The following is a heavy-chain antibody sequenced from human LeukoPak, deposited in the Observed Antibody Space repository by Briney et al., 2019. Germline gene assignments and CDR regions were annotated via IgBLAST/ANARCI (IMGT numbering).Heavy chain of an antibody. CDR1: GYTVSDYF. CDR2: FNPNSGGT. J-gene: IGHJ4*02. V-gene: IGHV1-2*06. D-gene: IGHD7-27*01. Sequence: ASVKVSCKASGYTVSDYFIHWVRQAPGQGLEWMERFNPNSGGTEYAQNFQGRVTMTRDTSISASYMELNRLTSDDTAVYYCARDLSTTSNWELDYWGQGTLVTVSS. CDR3: ARDLSTTSNWELDY.